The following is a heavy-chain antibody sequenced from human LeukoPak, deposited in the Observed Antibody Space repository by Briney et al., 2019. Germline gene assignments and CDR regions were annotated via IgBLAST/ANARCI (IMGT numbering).Heavy chain of an antibody. J-gene: IGHJ6*02. CDR1: GYTFTNYY. Sequence: ASVKVSCKASGYTFTNYYMHWVRQAPGQGLEWMGGIIPIFGTANYAQKFQGRVTITADESTSTAYMELSSLRSEDTAVYYCARKEFLEWLLRPDYYYYGMDVWGQGTTVTVSS. CDR3: ARKEFLEWLLRPDYYYYGMDV. CDR2: IIPIFGTA. V-gene: IGHV1-69*13. D-gene: IGHD3-3*01.